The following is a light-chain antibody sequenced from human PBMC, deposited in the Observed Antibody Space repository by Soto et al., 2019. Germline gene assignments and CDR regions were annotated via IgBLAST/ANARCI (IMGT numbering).Light chain of an antibody. V-gene: IGKV3-20*01. J-gene: IGKJ2*01. CDR3: QQYASSVVYT. CDR1: QSLTTRY. Sequence: IVLTQSPGTLSLSPGETATLSCRASQSLTTRYLAWYQQKPGQAPKLLIYGTSNRATGTPDRFSGSGSGTDFTLTISSLEPEDFAVYFCQQYASSVVYTFGQGTKLEIK. CDR2: GTS.